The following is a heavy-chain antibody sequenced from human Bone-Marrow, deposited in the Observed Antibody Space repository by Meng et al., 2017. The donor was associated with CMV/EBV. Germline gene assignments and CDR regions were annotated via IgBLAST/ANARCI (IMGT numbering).Heavy chain of an antibody. CDR2: INHSGST. D-gene: IGHD6-6*01. CDR1: GDSMSSVDYY. V-gene: IGHV4-61*08. CDR3: AREAAHAVGFYY. Sequence: GSLRLSCTVSGDSMSSVDYYWSWIRQPPGKGLEWIGEINHSGSTNYNPSLKSRVTISVDTSKNQFSLKLSSVTAADTAVYYCAREAAHAVGFYYWGQGTLVTVSS. J-gene: IGHJ4*02.